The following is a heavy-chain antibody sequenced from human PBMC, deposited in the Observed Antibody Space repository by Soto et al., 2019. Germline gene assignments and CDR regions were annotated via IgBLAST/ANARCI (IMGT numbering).Heavy chain of an antibody. V-gene: IGHV2-5*02. CDR3: AHKGPEDWPLDY. Sequence: QITLKESGPTLVRPTQTLTLTCAFSGFSLSTSGVGVGWIRQPQGKALEWLAVIYWDDSKHYSPSLRSRLTSTKDTSKNQVVLTMTNMYPMDTGTYYCAHKGPEDWPLDYWGQGTLVTVSS. J-gene: IGHJ4*02. D-gene: IGHD3-9*01. CDR2: IYWDDSK. CDR1: GFSLSTSGVG.